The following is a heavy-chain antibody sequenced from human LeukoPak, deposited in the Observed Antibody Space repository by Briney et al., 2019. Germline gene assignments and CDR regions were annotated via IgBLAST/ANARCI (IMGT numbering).Heavy chain of an antibody. Sequence: GGSLRLSCAASGFTFSSYAMSWVRPAPGKGLEWVSAISGSGGSTYYADSVKGRFSISRDNSKSTLYLQMNSLRAEDTAVYYCAKGRSMIVATTVAYWGQGTLVTVSS. CDR3: AKGRSMIVATTVAY. CDR2: ISGSGGST. D-gene: IGHD3-22*01. V-gene: IGHV3-23*01. J-gene: IGHJ4*02. CDR1: GFTFSSYA.